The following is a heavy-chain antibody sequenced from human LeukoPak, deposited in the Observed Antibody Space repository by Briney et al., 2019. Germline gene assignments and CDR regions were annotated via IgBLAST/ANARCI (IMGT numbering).Heavy chain of an antibody. CDR3: ARVEEVAGTYPGYGMDV. D-gene: IGHD6-19*01. V-gene: IGHV3-48*03. Sequence: GGSLRLSCAASGFTFSSYEMNWVRQAPGKGLEWVSYISSSGSTIYYADSVKGRFTIPRDNAKNSLYLQMNSLRAEDTAVYYCARVEEVAGTYPGYGMDVWGQGTTVTVSS. J-gene: IGHJ6*02. CDR1: GFTFSSYE. CDR2: ISSSGSTI.